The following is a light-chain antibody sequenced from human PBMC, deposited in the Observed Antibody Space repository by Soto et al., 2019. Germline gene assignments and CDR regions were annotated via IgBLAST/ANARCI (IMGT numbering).Light chain of an antibody. V-gene: IGLV1-44*01. CDR1: SSNIGRNA. Sequence: QSVLTQPPSASGTPGQRVTISCSGSSSNIGRNAVNWYQQLPGTAPKLLIYSNNQRPSGVPDRFSGSKSGTSASLAISGLQSEDEADYYCAAWADSLNGWVCGGGTKLTVL. CDR2: SNN. CDR3: AAWADSLNGWV. J-gene: IGLJ3*02.